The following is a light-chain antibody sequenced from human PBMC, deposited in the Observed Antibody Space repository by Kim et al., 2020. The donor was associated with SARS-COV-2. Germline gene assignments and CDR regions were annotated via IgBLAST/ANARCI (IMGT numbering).Light chain of an antibody. CDR1: QGISTW. CDR2: SAS. V-gene: IGKV1-12*01. J-gene: IGKJ1*01. CDR3: QQTNNIPRT. Sequence: DVQMTQSPSSVSASIGDRVTITCRASQGISTWLAWYQQKPGEAPKLLIYSASTLQSGVPSRFSGSGSGTDFTLTISSLQPEDFATYYCQQTNNIPRTFGQGTKV.